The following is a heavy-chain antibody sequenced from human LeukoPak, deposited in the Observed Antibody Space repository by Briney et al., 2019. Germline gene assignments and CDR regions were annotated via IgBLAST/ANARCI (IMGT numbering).Heavy chain of an antibody. CDR3: ARATNGRFDI. Sequence: GGSLRLSCAASGFTFSSYNMDWVRQAPGKGLEWVSFIDSSSRYIYQADSVKGRFTISRDNAKSSLWLQMNSLRAEDTAVYYCARATNGRFDIWGQGTMVTVSS. CDR1: GFTFSSYN. V-gene: IGHV3-21*01. J-gene: IGHJ3*02. CDR2: IDSSSRYI. D-gene: IGHD2-8*01.